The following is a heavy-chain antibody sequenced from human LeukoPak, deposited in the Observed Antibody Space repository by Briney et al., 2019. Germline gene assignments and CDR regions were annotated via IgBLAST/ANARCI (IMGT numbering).Heavy chain of an antibody. CDR3: ARSAYSSLGFDP. CDR1: GVSFSGYY. J-gene: IGHJ5*02. V-gene: IGHV4-59*12. Sequence: SETLSLTCGVCGVSFSGYYWSLIRQPPERRVEWMGYIFYSGHTNYNPSLKSRVTISVDTSKNQFPLKLSSVTAADTAVYYCARSAYSSLGFDPWGQGTLVTVSS. D-gene: IGHD6-6*01. CDR2: IFYSGHT.